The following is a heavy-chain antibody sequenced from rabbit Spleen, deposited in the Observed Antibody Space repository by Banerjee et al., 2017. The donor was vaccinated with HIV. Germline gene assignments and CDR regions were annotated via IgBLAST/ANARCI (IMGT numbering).Heavy chain of an antibody. D-gene: IGHD8-1*01. V-gene: IGHV1S47*01. CDR1: GFSFSNKA. CDR2: IDPVFGST. CDR3: ARDGAGGSYFAL. Sequence: QEQLVESGGGLVQPGGSLKLSCTASGFSFSNKAVMCWVRQAPGKGLEWIGYIDPVFGSTYYANWVNGRFSISRENAQYTVHLQLNSLTAADTATYFCARDGAGGSYFALWGPGTLVTVS. J-gene: IGHJ4*01.